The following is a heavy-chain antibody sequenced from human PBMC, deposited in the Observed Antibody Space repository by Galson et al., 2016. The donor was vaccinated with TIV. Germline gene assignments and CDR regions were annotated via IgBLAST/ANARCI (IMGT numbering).Heavy chain of an antibody. CDR1: GFTFSIFA. V-gene: IGHV3-23*01. CDR3: AKEPGPNPSHYYGVDV. J-gene: IGHJ6*02. CDR2: ISGGGGST. Sequence: SLRLSCAASGFTFSIFAMTWVRQAPGMGLEWVSAISGGGGSTYYADSVKGRFTISRDNSKNTLYLQINSLRAEDTAIYYCAKEPGPNPSHYYGVDVWGQGTTVTV. D-gene: IGHD1-14*01.